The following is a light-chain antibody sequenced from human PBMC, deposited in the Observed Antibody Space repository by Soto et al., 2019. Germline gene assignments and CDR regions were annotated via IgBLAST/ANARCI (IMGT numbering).Light chain of an antibody. CDR1: QSVGGY. CDR2: DAP. CDR3: HQRSNWPPLT. V-gene: IGKV3-11*01. Sequence: EIVLTQSPATLSLSPGGRATLSCRASQSVGGYLDWYQQQRGQAPRLLIYDAPNRASGIPARFSGSGSGTDFTLTISSREPEDLAVYYCHQRSNWPPLTFGGGTKVEIK. J-gene: IGKJ4*01.